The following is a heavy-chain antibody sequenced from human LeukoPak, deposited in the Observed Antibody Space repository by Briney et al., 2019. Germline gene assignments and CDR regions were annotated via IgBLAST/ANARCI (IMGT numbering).Heavy chain of an antibody. V-gene: IGHV4-59*08. Sequence: PSETLSLTCTVSGGSISSYYWSWIRQPPGKGLEWIGYIYYSGSTYYNPSLKSRVTISVDTSKNQFSLKLTSVTAADTAVYYCARGSYCSSTSCPTGYYYYGMDVWGQGTTVTVSS. CDR1: GGSISSYY. CDR3: ARGSYCSSTSCPTGYYYYGMDV. CDR2: IYYSGST. D-gene: IGHD2-2*01. J-gene: IGHJ6*02.